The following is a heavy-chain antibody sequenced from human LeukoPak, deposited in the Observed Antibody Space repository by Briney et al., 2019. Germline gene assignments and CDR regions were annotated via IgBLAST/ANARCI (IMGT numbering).Heavy chain of an antibody. V-gene: IGHV1-2*02. J-gene: IGHJ5*02. CDR3: ARDFGRYFDWLFLGNWFDP. D-gene: IGHD3-9*01. Sequence: ASVKVSCKASGYTFTGYYMHWVRQAPGQGLEWMGWINPNSGGTNYAQKFQGRVTMTRDTSISTAYMELSRLRSDDTAVYYCARDFGRYFDWLFLGNWFDPWGQGTLVTVSS. CDR1: GYTFTGYY. CDR2: INPNSGGT.